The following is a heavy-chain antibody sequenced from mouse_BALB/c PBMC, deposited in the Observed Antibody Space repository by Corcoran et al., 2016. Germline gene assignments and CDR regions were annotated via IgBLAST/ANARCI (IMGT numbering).Heavy chain of an antibody. CDR3: AHYGTYAMDY. J-gene: IGHJ4*01. CDR1: GFNIKDTY. V-gene: IGHV14-3*02. D-gene: IGHD2-1*01. Sequence: EVQLQQSGAELVKPGASVKLSCTASGFNIKDTYMHWVKQRPEQGLEWIGRIDPANGNTKYDPKFQGKATITEDTSSNTAYLQLSSLTSEDTAVYYCAHYGTYAMDYWGQGTSVTVSS. CDR2: IDPANGNT.